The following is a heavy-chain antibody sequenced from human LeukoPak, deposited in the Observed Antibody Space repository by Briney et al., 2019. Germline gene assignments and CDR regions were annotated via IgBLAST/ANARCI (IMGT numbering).Heavy chain of an antibody. CDR3: ARGTQNYYYYGLDV. J-gene: IGHJ6*02. CDR1: GFTVSSKY. V-gene: IGHV3-66*01. CDR2: FYRDGDT. Sequence: GGSLRLSCAASGFTVSSKYMSWVRQAPGKGLEGVSVFYRDGDTFYADSVKGRFTISRDNSKNTLHLQMDSLRAEDTAVYYCARGTQNYYYYGLDVWGQGTTVTVSS.